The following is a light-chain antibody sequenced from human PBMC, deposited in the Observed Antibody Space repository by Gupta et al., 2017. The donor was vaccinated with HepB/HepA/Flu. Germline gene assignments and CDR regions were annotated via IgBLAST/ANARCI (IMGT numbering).Light chain of an antibody. Sequence: DIQMTQSPSSLSTSVGDRVTITCRASQSISTYLNWFQQKPGKAPNLLIYAASSLQSGVPSRFSGSGSGSEFTLTISSLQPEDFATYYCQQTDITPKTFGQGTKVEIK. CDR2: AAS. CDR3: QQTDITPKT. V-gene: IGKV1-39*01. J-gene: IGKJ1*01. CDR1: QSISTY.